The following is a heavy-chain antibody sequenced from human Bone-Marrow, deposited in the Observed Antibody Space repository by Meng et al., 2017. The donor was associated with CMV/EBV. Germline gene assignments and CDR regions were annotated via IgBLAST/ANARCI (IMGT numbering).Heavy chain of an antibody. CDR3: ARIAAVAGTRGAFDI. V-gene: IGHV3-66*02. CDR2: IYSGGST. D-gene: IGHD6-19*01. CDR1: GFTVSSNY. Sequence: GESLKISCAASGFTVSSNYMSWVRQAPGKGLEWVSVIYSGGSTYYADSVKGRFTISRDNSKNTLYLQMNSLRAEDTAVYYCARIAAVAGTRGAFDIWGQGTRVTGSS. J-gene: IGHJ3*02.